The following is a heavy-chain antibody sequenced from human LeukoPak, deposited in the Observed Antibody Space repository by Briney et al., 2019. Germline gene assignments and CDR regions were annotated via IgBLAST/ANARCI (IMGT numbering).Heavy chain of an antibody. CDR3: AREVNYDLDY. J-gene: IGHJ4*02. D-gene: IGHD3-3*01. Sequence: SETLSLTCTVSGGSISSYYWSWIRQPPGKGLEWIGYIYYTGSTYDNPSLKSRVTISLDTSKNQHSLKLRSVTAADTAVYYCAREVNYDLDYWGQGTLVTVSS. CDR1: GGSISSYY. CDR2: IYYTGST. V-gene: IGHV4-59*12.